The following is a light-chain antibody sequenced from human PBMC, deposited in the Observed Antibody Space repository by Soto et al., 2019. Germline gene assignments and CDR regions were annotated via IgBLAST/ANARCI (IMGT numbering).Light chain of an antibody. J-gene: IGKJ1*01. CDR3: QYWDDYSWT. V-gene: IGKV1-5*03. CDR1: QSITDW. CDR2: KAA. Sequence: DIQMTQSPSTLSASVGDRVTITCRASQSITDWLAWYQQKPGEAPKFLIYKAANLEGGVPSRFSGSGSGTEFTLTISSVQPDDVATYYCQYWDDYSWTFGQGTKVEIK.